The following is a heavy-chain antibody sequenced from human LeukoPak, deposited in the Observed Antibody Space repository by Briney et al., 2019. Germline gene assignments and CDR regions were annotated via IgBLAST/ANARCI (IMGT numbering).Heavy chain of an antibody. CDR1: GYTFTGYY. J-gene: IGHJ4*02. V-gene: IGHV1-2*06. D-gene: IGHD2-15*01. Sequence: GASVKVSCKASGYTFTGYYMHWVRQAPGQGLEWMGRINPNSGGTNYAQKFQGRVTMTRDTSISTAYMELGRLRSDDTAVYYCAVVVVAANAFDYWGQGTLVTVSS. CDR3: AVVVVAANAFDY. CDR2: INPNSGGT.